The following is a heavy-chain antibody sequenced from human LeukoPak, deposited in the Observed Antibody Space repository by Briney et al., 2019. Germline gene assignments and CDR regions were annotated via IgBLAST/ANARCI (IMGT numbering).Heavy chain of an antibody. CDR2: IYHSGST. V-gene: IGHV4-39*01. CDR1: GGSITSSTYY. J-gene: IGHJ4*02. Sequence: SETLSLTCTVSGGSITSSTYYWDWIRQPPGKGLEWIGSIYHSGSTYYNPSLKSRVTISADTSKNQFSLKLSSVTAADTAMCYCARRYSGYDHVDYWGQGTLITVSS. CDR3: ARRYSGYDHVDY. D-gene: IGHD5-12*01.